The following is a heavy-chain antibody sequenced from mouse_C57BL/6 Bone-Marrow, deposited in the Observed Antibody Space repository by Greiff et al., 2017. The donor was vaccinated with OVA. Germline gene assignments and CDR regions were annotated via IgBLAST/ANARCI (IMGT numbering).Heavy chain of an antibody. Sequence: VQLQQSGPGLVQPSQSLSITCTVSGFSLTSYGVHWVRQSPGKGLEWLGVIWRGGSTDYNAAFMSRLSITKDNSKSQVFFKMNSLQADDTAIYYCAKSRTGTSYAMDYWGQGTSVTVSS. CDR3: AKSRTGTSYAMDY. V-gene: IGHV2-5*01. J-gene: IGHJ4*01. CDR1: GFSLTSYG. D-gene: IGHD4-1*01. CDR2: IWRGGST.